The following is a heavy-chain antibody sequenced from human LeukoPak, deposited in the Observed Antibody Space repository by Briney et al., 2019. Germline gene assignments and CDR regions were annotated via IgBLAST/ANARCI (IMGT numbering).Heavy chain of an antibody. CDR2: IRAYNGNA. D-gene: IGHD6-13*01. V-gene: IGHV1-18*01. J-gene: IGHJ4*02. CDR1: GYTFTSYG. Sequence: ASVTVSCKASGYTFTSYGISWVRQPRAQGLEWMGWIRAYNGNANYAQNLQGRVTMTTDTPTSTAYMELSSLRSDDTAVYYFARDRTGSSSWYRGCEYWGRGTLATVSS. CDR3: ARDRTGSSSWYRGCEY.